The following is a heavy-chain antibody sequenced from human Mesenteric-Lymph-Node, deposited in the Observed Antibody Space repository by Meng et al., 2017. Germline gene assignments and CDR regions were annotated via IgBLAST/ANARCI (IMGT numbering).Heavy chain of an antibody. D-gene: IGHD2-2*01. Sequence: LRLQESGPGLLKASETLSLTVTVSGGATSSSSFYWGWIRQPPGKGLEWIGNIYYSGTTYYNPSLKSRVTISVDTSKNQFSLKLSSVSAADTAVYYCARLGDCRSTNCLDYWGQGTLVTVS. V-gene: IGHV4-39*01. CDR3: ARLGDCRSTNCLDY. CDR1: GGATSSSSFY. CDR2: IYYSGTT. J-gene: IGHJ4*02.